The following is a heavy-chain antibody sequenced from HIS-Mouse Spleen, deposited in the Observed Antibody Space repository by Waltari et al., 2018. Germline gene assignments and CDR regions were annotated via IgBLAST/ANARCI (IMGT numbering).Heavy chain of an antibody. V-gene: IGHV4-39*07. CDR2: IYYSGST. Sequence: QLQLQESGPGLVKPSETLSLPCTGSGGPISSRRYYWGWVRHPPGKGLEWIGSIYYSGSTYYNPSLKSRVTISVDTSKNQFSLKLSSVTAADTAVYYCAREIPYSSSWYDWYFDLWGRGTLVTVSS. CDR1: GGPISSRRYY. D-gene: IGHD6-13*01. CDR3: AREIPYSSSWYDWYFDL. J-gene: IGHJ2*01.